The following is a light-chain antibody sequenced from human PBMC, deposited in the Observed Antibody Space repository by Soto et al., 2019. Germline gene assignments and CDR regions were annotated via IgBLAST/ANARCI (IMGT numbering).Light chain of an antibody. Sequence: DIQLTQSPSFLSASVGDRVTITCRASQGISSYLAWYQQKPGNAPKLLTYAASTSQRGVPSRFSGSGPGTEFTLTISSMQPEDFATYYCQQLNSYPLSFGGGTKVEIK. CDR3: QQLNSYPLS. CDR1: QGISSY. V-gene: IGKV1-9*01. CDR2: AAS. J-gene: IGKJ4*01.